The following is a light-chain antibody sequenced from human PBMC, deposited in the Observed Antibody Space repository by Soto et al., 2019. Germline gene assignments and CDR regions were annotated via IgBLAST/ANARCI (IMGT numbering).Light chain of an antibody. J-gene: IGKJ1*01. CDR3: QQFHNWPRT. Sequence: EIVMTQSPATLSVSPWERATLSCRASQSVRSNLAWYQQKPGQAPRLLIYGASTRAAGIPARFSGSGSGTEFTLTITSLQSEDFAVYYCQQFHNWPRTFGQGTKVDIK. CDR1: QSVRSN. CDR2: GAS. V-gene: IGKV3-15*01.